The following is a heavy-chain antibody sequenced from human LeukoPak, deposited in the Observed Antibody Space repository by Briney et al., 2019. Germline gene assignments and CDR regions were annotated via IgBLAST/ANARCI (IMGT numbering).Heavy chain of an antibody. CDR1: GFTFSSYG. Sequence: GGSLRLSCAASGFTFSSYGMNWVRQAPGKGLEWVSSISGSGGSTYYADSVKGRFTISRDKSKNTLYLQMNSLTAGDTAVYYCATTLNWYFDYWGQGTLVTVSS. V-gene: IGHV3-23*01. CDR2: ISGSGGST. J-gene: IGHJ4*02. CDR3: ATTLNWYFDY.